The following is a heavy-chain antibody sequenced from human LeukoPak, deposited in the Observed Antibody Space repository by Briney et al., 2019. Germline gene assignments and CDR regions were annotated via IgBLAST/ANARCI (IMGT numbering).Heavy chain of an antibody. CDR2: ISYDGSNK. Sequence: GGSLRLSCAASGFTFSSLWMTWVRQAPGKGLEWVAVISYDGSNKYYADSVKGRFTISRDNSKNTLYLQMNSLRAEDTAVYYCAKDPLRYCSGGSCYPPDYWGQGTLVTVSS. CDR1: GFTFSSLW. J-gene: IGHJ4*02. CDR3: AKDPLRYCSGGSCYPPDY. V-gene: IGHV3-30*18. D-gene: IGHD2-15*01.